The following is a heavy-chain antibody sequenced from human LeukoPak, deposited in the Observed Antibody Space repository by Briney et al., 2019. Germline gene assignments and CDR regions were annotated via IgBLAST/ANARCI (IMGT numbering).Heavy chain of an antibody. CDR3: TGSITVFGVVPYDLDV. Sequence: GGSPRLSCSASGFTFRDYAMSWVRQTPGKGLEWVGFIRTTDFGGTTEYAASVKGRFIISRDDSTSSVYLQMNSLKTEDTAIYYCTGSITVFGVVPYDLDVWGQGTTVTVSS. CDR2: IRTTDFGGTT. V-gene: IGHV3-49*04. J-gene: IGHJ6*02. CDR1: GFTFRDYA. D-gene: IGHD3-3*01.